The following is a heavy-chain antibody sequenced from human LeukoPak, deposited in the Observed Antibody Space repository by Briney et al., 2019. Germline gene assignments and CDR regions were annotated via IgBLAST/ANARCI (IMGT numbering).Heavy chain of an antibody. Sequence: TGGSLRLSCAASGFTFSSYAMSCVRRAPGKGLAWVSGLNEDGGYTYYADSVKGRFTLSRDNSENTLYLQMSSLSAEDTAIYYCVRDFSCSGGSCPLFDSWGEGTFASVSS. D-gene: IGHD2-15*01. CDR3: VRDFSCSGGSCPLFDS. CDR2: LNEDGGYT. CDR1: GFTFSSYA. V-gene: IGHV3-23*01. J-gene: IGHJ4*02.